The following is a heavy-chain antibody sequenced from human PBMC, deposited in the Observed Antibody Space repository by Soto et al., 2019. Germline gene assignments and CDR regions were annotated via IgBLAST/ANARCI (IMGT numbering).Heavy chain of an antibody. CDR2: IYTSGST. Sequence: PSEAQSLPVTVSGRCITSHYCGWIHPPPGKGLEWIGRIYTSGSTNYNPSLKSRVTMSVDTSKNQFSLKLSSVTAADTAVYYCARGPYGDYETQWFDPWGQGTLVTVSS. CDR1: GRCITSHY. D-gene: IGHD4-17*01. V-gene: IGHV4-4*07. J-gene: IGHJ5*02. CDR3: ARGPYGDYETQWFDP.